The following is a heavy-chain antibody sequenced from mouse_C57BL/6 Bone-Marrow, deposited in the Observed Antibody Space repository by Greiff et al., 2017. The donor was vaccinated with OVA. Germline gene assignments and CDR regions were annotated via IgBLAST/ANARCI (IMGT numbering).Heavy chain of an antibody. J-gene: IGHJ4*01. CDR2: IDPENGDT. Sequence: DVKLQESGAELVRPGASVKLSCTASGFNIKDDYMHWVKQRPEQGLEWIGWIDPENGDTEYASKFQGKATITADTSSNTAYLQLSSLTSEDTAVYYCTTLWRVDYWGQGTSVTVSS. CDR3: TTLWRVDY. CDR1: GFNIKDDY. V-gene: IGHV14-4*01. D-gene: IGHD1-1*02.